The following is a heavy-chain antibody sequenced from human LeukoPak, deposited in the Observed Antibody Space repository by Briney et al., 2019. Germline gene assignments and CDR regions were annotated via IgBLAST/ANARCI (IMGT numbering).Heavy chain of an antibody. Sequence: GASVKVSCKASGYTFTGYYMHWVRQAPGQGLEWMGWINPNSGGTNYAQKFQGRVTMTRDTSISTAYMELSRLRSDDTAVYYCARDTAAARRGPYYYYMDVWGKGTTVTISS. J-gene: IGHJ6*03. CDR2: INPNSGGT. CDR3: ARDTAAARRGPYYYYMDV. CDR1: GYTFTGYY. V-gene: IGHV1-2*02. D-gene: IGHD6-13*01.